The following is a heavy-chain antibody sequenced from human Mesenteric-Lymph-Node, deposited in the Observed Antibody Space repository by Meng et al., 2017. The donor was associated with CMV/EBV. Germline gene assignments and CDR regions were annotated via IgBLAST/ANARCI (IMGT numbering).Heavy chain of an antibody. V-gene: IGHV3-30*02. CDR1: GFTLNSFA. J-gene: IGHJ1*01. CDR3: AKVGVGTYFQH. CDR2: ISHDGSDK. Sequence: GGSLRLSCAVSGFTLNSFAMHWVRQAPGKGLEWVAFISHDGSDKYYTDSVKGRFTISRDTSRNTMYLQMNSLRAEDTAVYYCAKVGVGTYFQHWGQGTLVTVSS. D-gene: IGHD1-7*01.